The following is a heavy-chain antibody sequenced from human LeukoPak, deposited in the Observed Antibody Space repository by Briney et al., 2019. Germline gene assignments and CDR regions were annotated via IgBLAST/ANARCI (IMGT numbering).Heavy chain of an antibody. CDR1: GFTFSGSA. CDR3: TARLAAVDY. J-gene: IGHJ4*02. Sequence: GGCLRLSCAASGFTFSGSAMHGVRDASGKGLEGVGRIRSKANSYATAYAASVKGRFTISRDDSKNTEYLQMNSLKTEDTAVYYCTARLAAVDYWGQGTLVTVSS. V-gene: IGHV3-73*01. CDR2: IRSKANSYAT. D-gene: IGHD6-13*01.